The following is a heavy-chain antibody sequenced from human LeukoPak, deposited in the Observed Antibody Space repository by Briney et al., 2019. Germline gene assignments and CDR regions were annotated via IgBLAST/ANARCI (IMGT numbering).Heavy chain of an antibody. J-gene: IGHJ4*02. CDR2: IYTSGST. CDR1: GGSISSYY. D-gene: IGHD6-19*01. Sequence: SETLSLTCTVSGGSISSYYWSWIRKPAGKGLEWIGRIYTSGSTNYNPSLKSRVTISVDKSKNQFSLKLSSVTAADTAVYYCARDTAVAGIFDYWGQGTLVTVSS. CDR3: ARDTAVAGIFDY. V-gene: IGHV4-4*07.